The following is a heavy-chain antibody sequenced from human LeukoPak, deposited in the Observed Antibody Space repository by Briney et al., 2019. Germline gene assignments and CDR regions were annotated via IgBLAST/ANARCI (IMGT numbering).Heavy chain of an antibody. J-gene: IGHJ1*01. D-gene: IGHD6-19*01. CDR2: IYYSGST. Sequence: ASETLSLTCTVSGGSISNYYWSWIRQPPGKGLEWIGYIYYSGSTNYNPSLKSRVTISVDTSKNQFSLKLSSVTAADTAVYYCASSGWSLIYFQHWGQGTLVTVSS. V-gene: IGHV4-59*01. CDR3: ASSGWSLIYFQH. CDR1: GGSISNYY.